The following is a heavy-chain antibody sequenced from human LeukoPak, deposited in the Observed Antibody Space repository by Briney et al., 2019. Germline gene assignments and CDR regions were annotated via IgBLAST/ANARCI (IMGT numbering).Heavy chain of an antibody. CDR1: GGSISSYY. CDR2: IYYSGST. Sequence: SETLSLTCTVSGGSISSYYWSWIRQPPGKGLEWIGYIYYSGSTNYNPSLKSRVTISVDTSKNQFSLKLSSVTAADTAVYYCARGAYYYDSSGYPLFNPTTPPFDYWGQGTLVTVSS. CDR3: ARGAYYYDSSGYPLFNPTTPPFDY. J-gene: IGHJ4*02. V-gene: IGHV4-59*01. D-gene: IGHD3-22*01.